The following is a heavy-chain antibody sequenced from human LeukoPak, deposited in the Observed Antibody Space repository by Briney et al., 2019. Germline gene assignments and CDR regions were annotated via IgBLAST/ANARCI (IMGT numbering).Heavy chain of an antibody. Sequence: SQTLSLTCAISGDSVSSHSAAWHWIRQSPSRGLEWLGRTYYRSKWYNDYAVSVKSRITINPDTSKNQFSLQLNSVTPEDTAVYYCARQLPADWFYRYFDYWGQGTLVTVSS. J-gene: IGHJ4*02. CDR3: ARQLPADWFYRYFDY. CDR1: GDSVSSHSAA. V-gene: IGHV6-1*01. D-gene: IGHD3-9*01. CDR2: TYYRSKWYN.